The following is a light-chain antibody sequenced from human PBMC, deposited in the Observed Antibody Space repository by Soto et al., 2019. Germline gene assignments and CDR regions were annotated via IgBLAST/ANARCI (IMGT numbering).Light chain of an antibody. CDR2: GNT. CDR3: QSHDSSLHASV. V-gene: IGLV1-40*01. Sequence: QSVLTQPPSVSGAPGQGVTISCTGSSSNIGAGYGVHWYLQLPGTAPKLIIYGNTNRPSGVPDRFSGSKSGSSASLAITGLQAEDEADYYCQSHDSSLHASVFGTGTKVTV. CDR1: SSNIGAGYG. J-gene: IGLJ1*01.